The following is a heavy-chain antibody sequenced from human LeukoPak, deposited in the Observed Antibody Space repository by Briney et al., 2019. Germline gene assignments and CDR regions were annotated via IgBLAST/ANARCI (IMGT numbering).Heavy chain of an antibody. CDR3: AKSRGQLVPDYFQH. J-gene: IGHJ1*01. D-gene: IGHD6-13*01. V-gene: IGHV4-38-2*02. CDR1: GGSISSYY. CDR2: IYHSGST. Sequence: SETLSLTCTVSGGSISSYYWGWIRQPPGKGLEWIGSIYHSGSTYYNPSLKSRVTISVDTSKNQFSLKLSSVTATDTAVYYCAKSRGQLVPDYFQHWGQGTLVTVSS.